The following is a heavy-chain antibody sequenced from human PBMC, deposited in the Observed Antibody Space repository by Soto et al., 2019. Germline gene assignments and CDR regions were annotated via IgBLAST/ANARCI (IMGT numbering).Heavy chain of an antibody. CDR1: GRSFTTYY. CDR3: ARGRSTTVTRRLFVY. D-gene: IGHD4-4*01. J-gene: IGHJ4*02. V-gene: IGHV4-34*01. CDR2: INNIGST. Sequence: SETLSLTCAVYGRSFTTYYWSWIRQSPGKGLEWIGEINNIGSTNYNPSLKSRVTISVDTSKNQFSLKLNSVTAADTAVYYCARGRSTTVTRRLFVYRGQGTLVTVSS.